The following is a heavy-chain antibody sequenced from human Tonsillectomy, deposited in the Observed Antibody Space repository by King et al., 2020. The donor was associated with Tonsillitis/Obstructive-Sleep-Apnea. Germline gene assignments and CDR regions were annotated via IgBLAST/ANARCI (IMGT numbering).Heavy chain of an antibody. CDR1: GGSFSGYN. CDR3: AGQNLWGYYFDY. CDR2: INHSGST. D-gene: IGHD7-27*01. V-gene: IGHV4-34*01. Sequence: VQLQQWGAGLLKPSETLSLTCAVYGGSFSGYNWTWIRQPPGKGLEWIGEINHSGSTTYDPSLKSRVTISLDTSKNQFSLELSSVTAADTAVYYCAGQNLWGYYFDYWGQGTPVTVSS. J-gene: IGHJ4*02.